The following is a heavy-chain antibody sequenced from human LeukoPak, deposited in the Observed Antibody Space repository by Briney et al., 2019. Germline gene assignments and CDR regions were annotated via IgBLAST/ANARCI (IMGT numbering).Heavy chain of an antibody. CDR1: GGTFISYA. CDR3: ARDLQGIRYFDWLFPGAAFDI. Sequence: ASVKVSCKASGGTFISYAISWVRQAPGQGREWMGGIIPIFGTANYAQKFQGRVTITADKSTSTAYMELSSLRSEDTAVYYCARDLQGIRYFDWLFPGAAFDIWGQGTMVTVSS. D-gene: IGHD3-9*01. CDR2: IIPIFGTA. V-gene: IGHV1-69*06. J-gene: IGHJ3*02.